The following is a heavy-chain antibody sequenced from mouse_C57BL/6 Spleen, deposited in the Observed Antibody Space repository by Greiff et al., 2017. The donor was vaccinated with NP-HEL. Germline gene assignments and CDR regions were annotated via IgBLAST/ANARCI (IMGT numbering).Heavy chain of an antibody. J-gene: IGHJ2*01. CDR1: GYTFTDYN. V-gene: IGHV1-18*01. D-gene: IGHD1-1*01. Sequence: SGPELVKPGASVKIPCKASGYTFTDYNMDWVKQSHGKSLEWIGDINPNNGGTIYNQKFKGKATLTVDKSSSTAYMELRSLTSEDTAVYYCARSDYYGSSFDYWGQGTTLTVSS. CDR3: ARSDYYGSSFDY. CDR2: INPNNGGT.